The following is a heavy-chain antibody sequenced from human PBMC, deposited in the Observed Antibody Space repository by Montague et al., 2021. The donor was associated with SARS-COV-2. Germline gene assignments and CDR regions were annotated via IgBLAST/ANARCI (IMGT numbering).Heavy chain of an antibody. CDR1: GCSINSLF. CDR3: AREGTLYCYVTYFGY. V-gene: IGHV4-4*07. D-gene: IGHD3-16*01. J-gene: IGHJ4*02. CDR2: INGNGNT. Sequence: SETLSLTCTVSGCSINSLFWSWIRQPAGKELEWIGRINGNGNTNYNPSLKSRLTMSVDTSKNQFYLTLSSVTAADTAVYYCAREGTLYCYVTYFGYWGQGALVTVSS.